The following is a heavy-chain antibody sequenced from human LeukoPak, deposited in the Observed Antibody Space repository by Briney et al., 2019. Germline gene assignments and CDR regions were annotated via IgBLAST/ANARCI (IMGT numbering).Heavy chain of an antibody. J-gene: IGHJ6*02. Sequence: ASVKVSCKASGGTFSSYAISWVRQAPGQGLEWMGIINPTGDSTTYAQKFQGRVTMTRNTSISTAYMELSSLRSEDTAVYYCAHCGGDRSFMDVWGQGTTVTVSS. CDR2: INPTGDST. V-gene: IGHV1-8*02. D-gene: IGHD2-21*02. CDR3: AHCGGDRSFMDV. CDR1: GGTFSSYA.